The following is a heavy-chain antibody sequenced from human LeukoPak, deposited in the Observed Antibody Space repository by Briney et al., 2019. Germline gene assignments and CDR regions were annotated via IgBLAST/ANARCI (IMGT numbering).Heavy chain of an antibody. V-gene: IGHV3-23*01. CDR1: GFTFSTYA. D-gene: IGHD3-16*01. CDR3: AKSLRGTRSYYYYYMDV. CDR2: MSTNGVAT. Sequence: GGSLRLSCAASGFTFSTYAISWVRQAQGKGLEWVSPMSTNGVATYYADSVKGRFTISRDNSKNTLYLQMNSLRADDTAVYYCAKSLRGTRSYYYYYMDVWGKGTTVTVSS. J-gene: IGHJ6*03.